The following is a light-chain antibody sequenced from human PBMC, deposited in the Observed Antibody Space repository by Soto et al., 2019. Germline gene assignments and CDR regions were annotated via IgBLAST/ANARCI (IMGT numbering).Light chain of an antibody. CDR2: EVI. Sequence: QSALTQPASVSGSPGQSITISCTGTSSVVGTYNLVSWYQQHPGKAPKLMIYEVIKRPSGVSNRFSGSKSGNTASLTISGLQAEDEADYYCCSYAGSSVYVFGTGNKVTVL. V-gene: IGLV2-23*02. CDR3: CSYAGSSVYV. CDR1: SSVVGTYNL. J-gene: IGLJ1*01.